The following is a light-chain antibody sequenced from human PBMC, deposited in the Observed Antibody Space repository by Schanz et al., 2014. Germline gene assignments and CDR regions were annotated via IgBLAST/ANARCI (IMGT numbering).Light chain of an antibody. CDR2: GAS. J-gene: IGKJ2*01. V-gene: IGKV3-11*01. CDR3: QQYGSSPYT. CDR1: QSVDSY. Sequence: EIVLTQSPATLSLSPGESATLSCRASQSVDSYLTWYQQKPGQAPRLLIYGASNRATGIPARFSGSGSGTDFTLTISSLEPEDFAVYYCQQYGSSPYTFGQGTKLEI.